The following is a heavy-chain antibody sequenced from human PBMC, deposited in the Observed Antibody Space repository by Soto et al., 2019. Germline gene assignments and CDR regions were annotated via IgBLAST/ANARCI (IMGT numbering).Heavy chain of an antibody. V-gene: IGHV3-23*01. D-gene: IGHD5-12*01. CDR1: GLTFATYT. J-gene: IGHJ4*02. Sequence: EVQLLESGGGLVQPGGSLRLSCAASGLTFATYTMSWVRQTPGKGLEWVSAITGSDGRTYYADSVKGRFTISRDNSKNTLYLQMNSLRSEDTAVYYCAKNSAATIRVGFDYWGQGTLVTVSS. CDR3: AKNSAATIRVGFDY. CDR2: ITGSDGRT.